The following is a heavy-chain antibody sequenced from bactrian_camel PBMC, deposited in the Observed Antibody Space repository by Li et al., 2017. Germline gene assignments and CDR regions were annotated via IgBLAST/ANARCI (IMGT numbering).Heavy chain of an antibody. Sequence: HVQLVESGGGSVQAGGSLVLSCAAKLTAYDRRCMGWFRRPPGQSRVRVASIDNDGQTSVIDPVKGRFTISKDNAENTLYLQMNSLKPEDTAMYYCAAGGDNCQLLFSYNFWGRGTQVTVS. CDR1: LTAYDRRC. D-gene: IGHD1*01. V-gene: IGHV3S37*01. CDR2: IDNDGQT. CDR3: AAGGDNCQLLFSYNF. J-gene: IGHJ4*01.